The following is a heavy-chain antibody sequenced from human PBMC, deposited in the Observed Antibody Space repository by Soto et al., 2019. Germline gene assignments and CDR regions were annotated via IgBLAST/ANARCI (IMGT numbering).Heavy chain of an antibody. CDR3: ARAGDSSGPVALGY. CDR1: GGSRNDNY. Sequence: SETLPLTWAVEGGSRNDNYWSWIRQPTGKGLEWIGEINHRGSTNYNPSLKSRVTISVDRSKNQFSLKLSSVTAADTAVYYCARAGDSSGPVALGYWGQGTLVTVSS. J-gene: IGHJ4*02. V-gene: IGHV4-34*01. D-gene: IGHD6-19*01. CDR2: INHRGST.